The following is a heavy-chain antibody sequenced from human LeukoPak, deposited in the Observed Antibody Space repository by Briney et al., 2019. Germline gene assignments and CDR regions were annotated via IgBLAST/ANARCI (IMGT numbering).Heavy chain of an antibody. V-gene: IGHV3-15*01. CDR2: IKTKTDGGTA. CDR1: GFTFSSYA. J-gene: IGHJ4*02. CDR3: ATDKGARDF. D-gene: IGHD4/OR15-4a*01. Sequence: GGPLRLSCAASGFTFSSYAMSWVRQAPGKGLEWVGRIKTKTDGGTADYAAPVKGRFTISRDDSKTTLYLQMNSLKIEDTAVYFCATDKGARDFWGQGTLVTVSS.